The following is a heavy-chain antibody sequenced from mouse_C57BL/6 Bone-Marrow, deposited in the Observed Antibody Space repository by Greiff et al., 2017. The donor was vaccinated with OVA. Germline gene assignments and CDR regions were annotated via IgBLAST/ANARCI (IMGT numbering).Heavy chain of an antibody. Sequence: QVQLQQPGAELVKPGASVKLSCKASGYTFTSYWMHWVKQRPGQGLEWIGMIHPNSGSTNYNEKFKSKATLTADKSSSTAYMQLSSLTSEDSAVYYCARGIYEFAYWGQGTLVTVSA. CDR3: ARGIYEFAY. D-gene: IGHD2-3*01. CDR1: GYTFTSYW. J-gene: IGHJ3*01. V-gene: IGHV1-64*01. CDR2: IHPNSGST.